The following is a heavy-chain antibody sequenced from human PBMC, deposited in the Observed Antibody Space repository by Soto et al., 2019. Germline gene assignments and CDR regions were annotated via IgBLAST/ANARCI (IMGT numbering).Heavy chain of an antibody. D-gene: IGHD4-17*01. V-gene: IGHV1-69*02. J-gene: IGHJ6*02. CDR3: ARTVPSAYYYGMDV. Sequence: QVQLVQSGAEVKKPGSSVKVSCKASGGTFSSYTISWVRQAPGQGLEWMGRIIPILGIANYAQKFQGRVTITADKSTRTAYMELSSLRSEDTAVYYCARTVPSAYYYGMDVWGQGTTVTVSS. CDR1: GGTFSSYT. CDR2: IIPILGIA.